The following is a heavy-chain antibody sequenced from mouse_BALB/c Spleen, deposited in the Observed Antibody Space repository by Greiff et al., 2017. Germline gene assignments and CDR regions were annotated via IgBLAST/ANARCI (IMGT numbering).Heavy chain of an antibody. CDR2: IWAGGGT. J-gene: IGHJ2*01. D-gene: IGHD1-3*01. Sequence: VQLVESGPGLVAPSQCLSITCTVSGFSLTSYGVHWVRQPPGKGLEWLGVIWAGGGTNYNSAIMSRLSISKDNSKGQVSLKMNSLQPDDTAMYYCASDPITSPYYFDYWGQGTTLTVSS. CDR3: ASDPITSPYYFDY. V-gene: IGHV2-9*02. CDR1: GFSLTSYG.